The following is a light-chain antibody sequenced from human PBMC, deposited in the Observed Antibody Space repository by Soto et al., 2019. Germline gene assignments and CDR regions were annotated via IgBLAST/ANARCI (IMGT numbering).Light chain of an antibody. CDR2: KAS. CDR3: QHYNSYSEA. J-gene: IGKJ1*01. V-gene: IGKV1-5*03. Sequence: DIQMTQSPSTLSGSVGDRVTIALRGSQTISSWLAWYQQKPGKAPKLLIYKASTLKSGVPSRFSGSGSGTEFTLTISSLQPDDFATYYCQHYNSYSEAFGQGTKVDIK. CDR1: QTISSW.